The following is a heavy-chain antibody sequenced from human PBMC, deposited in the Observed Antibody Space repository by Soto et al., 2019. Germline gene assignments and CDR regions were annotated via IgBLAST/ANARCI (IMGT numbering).Heavy chain of an antibody. V-gene: IGHV3-30-3*01. CDR2: ISYDGSNK. Sequence: QVQLVESGGGVVQPGRSPRLSCAASGFTFSSYAMHWVRQAPGKGLEWVAVISYDGSNKYYADSVKGRFTISRDNSKNTLYLQMNSLRAEDTAVYYCARATAARPYYYGMDVWGQGTTVTVSS. D-gene: IGHD6-6*01. J-gene: IGHJ6*02. CDR1: GFTFSSYA. CDR3: ARATAARPYYYGMDV.